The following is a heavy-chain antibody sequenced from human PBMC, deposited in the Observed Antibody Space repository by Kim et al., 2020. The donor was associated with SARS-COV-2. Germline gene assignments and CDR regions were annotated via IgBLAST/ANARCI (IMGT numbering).Heavy chain of an antibody. Sequence: YADSVKGRFTSSRDNAKNTLYLQMNSLRVEGTAVYYCARRAYSSGWWYFDYWGQGTLVTVSS. V-gene: IGHV3-74*01. J-gene: IGHJ4*02. CDR3: ARRAYSSGWWYFDY. D-gene: IGHD6-19*01.